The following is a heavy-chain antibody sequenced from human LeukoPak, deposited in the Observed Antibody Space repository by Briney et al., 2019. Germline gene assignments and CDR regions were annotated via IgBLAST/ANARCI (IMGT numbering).Heavy chain of an antibody. CDR2: INPNSGGT. V-gene: IGHV1-2*02. CDR3: ARGFDFGVVIIYY. Sequence: ASVKVSCMASGYTFTCYYMRWERQAPGQGLEWMGWINPNSGGTNYAQKFQGRVTMTRDKSISTAYMELSRLRSDDTAVYYCARGFDFGVVIIYYWGQGTLVTVSS. CDR1: GYTFTCYY. D-gene: IGHD3-3*01. J-gene: IGHJ4*02.